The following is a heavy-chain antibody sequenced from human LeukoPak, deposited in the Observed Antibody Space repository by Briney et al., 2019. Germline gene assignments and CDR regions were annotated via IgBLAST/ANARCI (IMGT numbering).Heavy chain of an antibody. CDR2: VSYDGSYK. CDR1: GFTFSKFA. V-gene: IGHV3-30*04. J-gene: IGHJ4*02. D-gene: IGHD2/OR15-2a*01. Sequence: GGSLRLSCAAAGFTFSKFAMHWVRQAPGKGLEWVAVVSYDGSYKYYADSVKGRFTISRDNSKNTLYLQMNSLRAEDTAVYYCARSGLSRFGFWGQGTLVTVSS. CDR3: ARSGLSRFGF.